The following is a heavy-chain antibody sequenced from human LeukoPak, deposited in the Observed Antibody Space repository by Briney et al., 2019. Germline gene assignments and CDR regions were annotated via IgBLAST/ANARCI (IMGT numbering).Heavy chain of an antibody. CDR3: ARKSPSGQTDY. J-gene: IGHJ4*02. CDR1: GFTFSNYD. Sequence: GGSLRLSCAASGFTFSNYDMHWVRQVTGKGLEWVSAIGTAGDTYYPGSVKGRFTISRENAKNPLYLQMNSLRAGDTAVYYCARKSPSGQTDYWGQGTLVTVPS. CDR2: IGTAGDT. D-gene: IGHD6-19*01. V-gene: IGHV3-13*01.